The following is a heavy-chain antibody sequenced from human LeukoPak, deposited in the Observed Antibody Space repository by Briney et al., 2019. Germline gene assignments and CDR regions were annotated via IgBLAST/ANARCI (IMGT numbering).Heavy chain of an antibody. D-gene: IGHD5-18*01. V-gene: IGHV1-8*01. CDR1: GYTFTSYD. J-gene: IGHJ6*02. CDR2: MNPNSGNT. Sequence: GASVKVPCKASGYTFTSYDINWVRQATGQGLEWMGWMNPNSGNTGYAQKFQGRVTMTRNTSISTAYMELSSLRSEDTAVYYCARGGEYSYGDYYYYYGMDVWGQGTTVTVSS. CDR3: ARGGEYSYGDYYYYYGMDV.